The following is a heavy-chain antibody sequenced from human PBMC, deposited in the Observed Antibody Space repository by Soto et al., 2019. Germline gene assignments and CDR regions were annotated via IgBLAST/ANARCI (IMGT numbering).Heavy chain of an antibody. CDR3: ARDSTSGSSYFDY. CDR1: GFTFSSYG. J-gene: IGHJ4*02. V-gene: IGHV3-33*01. Sequence: QVQLVESGGGVVQPGRSLRLSCAASGFTFSSYGMYWVRQAPGKGLEWVAIIWYDGSNKYYADSVKGRFTISRDNSKNKLYLQMNSVRAEDTAVYSCARDSTSGSSYFDYWGQGTLVTVSS. CDR2: IWYDGSNK. D-gene: IGHD6-13*01.